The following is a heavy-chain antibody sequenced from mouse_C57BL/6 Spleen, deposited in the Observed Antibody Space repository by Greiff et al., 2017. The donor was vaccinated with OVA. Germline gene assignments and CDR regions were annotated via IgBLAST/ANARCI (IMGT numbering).Heavy chain of an antibody. Sequence: EVKLQESGPGMVKPSQSPSLTCTVTGYSITSGYDWHWIRHFPGNKLEWMGYISYSGSTNYNPSLKSRISITHDTSKNHFFLKLNSVTTEDTATYYCARAGYYYGSSYGFAYWGQGTLVTVSA. CDR3: ARAGYYYGSSYGFAY. V-gene: IGHV3-1*01. J-gene: IGHJ3*01. D-gene: IGHD1-1*01. CDR2: ISYSGST. CDR1: GYSITSGYD.